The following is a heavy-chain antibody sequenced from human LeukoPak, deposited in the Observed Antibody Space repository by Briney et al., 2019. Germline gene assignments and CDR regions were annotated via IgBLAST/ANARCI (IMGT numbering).Heavy chain of an antibody. CDR3: ARGVGIAARPNWFDP. CDR1: GGSISSSSYY. J-gene: IGHJ5*02. V-gene: IGHV4-39*07. Sequence: TTSETLSLTCTVSGGSISSSSYYWGWIRQPPGKGLEWIGSIYYSGSTYYNPSLKSRVTISVDTSKNQFSLKLSSVTAADTAVYYCARGVGIAARPNWFDPWGQGTLVTVSS. CDR2: IYYSGST. D-gene: IGHD6-6*01.